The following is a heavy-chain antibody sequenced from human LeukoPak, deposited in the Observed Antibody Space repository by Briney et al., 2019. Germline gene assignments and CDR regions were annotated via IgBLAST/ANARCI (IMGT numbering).Heavy chain of an antibody. CDR2: ISGGGGST. J-gene: IGHJ4*02. D-gene: IGHD3-10*02. Sequence: GGSLRLSCATSGFTFSSYAMSCVRQAPGKGLEWVSTISGGGGSTWYADSVKGRFTISRDNSTNTLYLQLSSLRADDTAVYYCATYVRGDFDYWGQGTLVTVSS. CDR1: GFTFSSYA. V-gene: IGHV3-23*01. CDR3: ATYVRGDFDY.